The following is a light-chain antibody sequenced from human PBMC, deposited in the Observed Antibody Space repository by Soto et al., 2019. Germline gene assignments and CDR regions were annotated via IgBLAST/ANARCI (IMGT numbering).Light chain of an antibody. CDR2: SDN. Sequence: QLVLTQPPSASGTPGQRVTISCSGSRSNIGTNTLNWYQQLPGTAPKLLIYSDNHRPSGVPDRFFGSRSGTSASLAISGLRSDDEADYYCAAWDDSLSGVVFGGGTKVTVL. CDR3: AAWDDSLSGVV. CDR1: RSNIGTNT. J-gene: IGLJ2*01. V-gene: IGLV1-44*01.